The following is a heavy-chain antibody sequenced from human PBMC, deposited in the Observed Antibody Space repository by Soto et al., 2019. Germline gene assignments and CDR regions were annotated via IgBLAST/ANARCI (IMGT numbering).Heavy chain of an antibody. J-gene: IGHJ4*01. CDR2: IRGDGGYT. CDR1: GFTFSSYW. Sequence: PGGSLRLSCAASGFTFSSYWMHWVRQAPGKGLVHVSRIRGDGGYTDHAESVKGRFTISRDNSKNTLFLQMSSLRVEDTAIYFCVKGNQLLRYYFEFWGPGTLVTVSS. CDR3: VKGNQLLRYYFEF. V-gene: IGHV3-64D*06. D-gene: IGHD2-15*01.